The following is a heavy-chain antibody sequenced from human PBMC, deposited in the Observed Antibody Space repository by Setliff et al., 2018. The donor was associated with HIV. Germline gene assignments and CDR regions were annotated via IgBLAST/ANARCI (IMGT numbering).Heavy chain of an antibody. Sequence: SETLSLTCTVSGGSISGGSYYWSWIRLPAGKGLEWIGQIHTTGSTNYNPSLTSRVTISVDTSRNQFSLKLTSVTAADTAIYYCARGVNFDYWGQGTQVTVSS. J-gene: IGHJ4*02. D-gene: IGHD3-3*01. CDR1: GGSISGGSYY. CDR3: ARGVNFDY. V-gene: IGHV4-61*09. CDR2: IHTTGST.